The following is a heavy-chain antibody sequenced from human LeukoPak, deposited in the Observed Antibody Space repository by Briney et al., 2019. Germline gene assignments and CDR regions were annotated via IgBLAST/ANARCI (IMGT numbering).Heavy chain of an antibody. CDR2: ISSSSSYI. J-gene: IGHJ3*02. CDR1: GFTFSSYS. CDR3: ARVGDGYNLGAFDI. V-gene: IGHV3-21*01. Sequence: GGPLRLSCAASGFTFSSYSMNWVRQAPGKGLEWVSSISSSSSYIYYADSVKRRFTISRDNAKNSLYLQMNSLRAEDTAVYYCARVGDGYNLGAFDIWGQGTMVTVSS. D-gene: IGHD5-24*01.